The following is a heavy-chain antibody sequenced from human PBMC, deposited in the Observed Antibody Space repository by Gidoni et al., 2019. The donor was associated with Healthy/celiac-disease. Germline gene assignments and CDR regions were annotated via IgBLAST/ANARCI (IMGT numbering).Heavy chain of an antibody. CDR2: IYYSGST. V-gene: IGHV4-39*07. Sequence: QLQLQESGPGLVKPSETLSLTCTVSGGSISSSSYYWGWIRQPPGKGLEWIGSIYYSGSTYYNPSLKSRVTISVDTSKNQFSLKLSSVTAADTAVYYCARDPGDYGDAFDIWGQGTMVTVSS. J-gene: IGHJ3*02. D-gene: IGHD4-17*01. CDR3: ARDPGDYGDAFDI. CDR1: GGSISSSSYY.